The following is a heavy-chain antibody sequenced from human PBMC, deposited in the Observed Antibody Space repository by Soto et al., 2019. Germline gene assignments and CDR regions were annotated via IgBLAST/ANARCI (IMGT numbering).Heavy chain of an antibody. D-gene: IGHD1-26*01. V-gene: IGHV3-33*01. Sequence: QVQLVESGGGVVQPGRSLRLSCAASGFTFSSYGMHWVRQARGKGLEWVAVIWSDGNTKFYADSVKGRFTISRDNPNYRLYRQMNGLRVGDTAVYFGASYGGGWELIHWGQGTLVTVSS. CDR2: IWSDGNTK. J-gene: IGHJ4*02. CDR1: GFTFSSYG. CDR3: ASYGGGWELIH.